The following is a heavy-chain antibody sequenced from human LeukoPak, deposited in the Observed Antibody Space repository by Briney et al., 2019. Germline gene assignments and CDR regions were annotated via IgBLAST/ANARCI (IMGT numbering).Heavy chain of an antibody. CDR2: INSDGSST. V-gene: IGHV3-74*01. Sequence: GGSLRLSCAASGFTFSSYWMHWVRQAPGKGLVWVSRINSDGSSTSYADSVKGRFTISRDNAKNTLYLQVNSLRAEDTAVYYCARVYYDFWSGYYTGAFDIWGQGTMVTVSS. CDR1: GFTFSSYW. CDR3: ARVYYDFWSGYYTGAFDI. D-gene: IGHD3-3*01. J-gene: IGHJ3*02.